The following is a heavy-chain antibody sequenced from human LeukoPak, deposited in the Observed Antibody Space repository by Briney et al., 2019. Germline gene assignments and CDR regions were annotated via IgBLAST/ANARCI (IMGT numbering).Heavy chain of an antibody. CDR1: GGSISSGDYY. CDR2: IYYSGST. V-gene: IGHV4-30-4*01. Sequence: PSEILSLTCTVSGGSISSGDYYWSWIRQPPGKGLEWIGYIYYSGSTYYNPALKSRVTISVYTSKNQFSLKLSSVTAADTAVYYCASNTSGRAFDIWGQGTMVTVSS. J-gene: IGHJ3*02. CDR3: ASNTSGRAFDI. D-gene: IGHD6-25*01.